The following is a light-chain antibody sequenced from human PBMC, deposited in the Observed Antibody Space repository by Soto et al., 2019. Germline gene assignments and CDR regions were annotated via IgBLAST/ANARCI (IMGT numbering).Light chain of an antibody. CDR2: DNN. CDR1: SSNIGNNF. J-gene: IGLJ1*01. V-gene: IGLV1-51*01. Sequence: QSVLTQPHSVSAAPGQKVTISCSGSSSNIGNNFVTWYQQLPGTAPKLLIYDNNKRPSGIPDRFSGSQSGTSATLGITGLQTGDEAVYYCGSWDSSLTYVFGTGTKVTVL. CDR3: GSWDSSLTYV.